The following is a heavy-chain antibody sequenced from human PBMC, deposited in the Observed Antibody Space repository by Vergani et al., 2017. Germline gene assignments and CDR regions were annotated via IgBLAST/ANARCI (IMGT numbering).Heavy chain of an antibody. V-gene: IGHV1-3*01. CDR2: INAGNGNT. CDR3: ARVMAGGGYGSGAMGY. Sequence: QVQLVQSGAEVKKPGASVKVSCKASGYTFTSYAMHWVRQAPGQRLEWMGWINAGNGNTKYSQKFQGRVTITRDTSASTAYMELSSLRSEDTAVYYCARVMAGGGYGSGAMGYWGQGTLVTVSS. CDR1: GYTFTSYA. J-gene: IGHJ4*02. D-gene: IGHD3-10*01.